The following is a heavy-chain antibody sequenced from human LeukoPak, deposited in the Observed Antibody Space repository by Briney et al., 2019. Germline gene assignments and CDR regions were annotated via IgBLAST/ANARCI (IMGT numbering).Heavy chain of an antibody. CDR3: ARGGIEGYSSSWYKGSAY. CDR2: INTNTGNP. D-gene: IGHD6-13*01. Sequence: ASVKVSCKASGYTFTDYLMNWVRQAPGQGLEWMGWINTNTGNPTYAQGFTGRFVFSLDTSVSTAYLQISSLKAEDTAVYYCARGGIEGYSSSWYKGSAYWGQGTLVTVSS. CDR1: GYTFTDYL. J-gene: IGHJ4*02. V-gene: IGHV7-4-1*02.